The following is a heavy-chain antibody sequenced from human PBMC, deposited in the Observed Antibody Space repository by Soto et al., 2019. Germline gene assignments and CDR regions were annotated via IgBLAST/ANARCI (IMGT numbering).Heavy chain of an antibody. Sequence: GGSLRLSCAASGFTFSSYSMNWVRQAPGKGLEWVSYISSSSSTIYYADSVKGRFTISRDNAKNSLYLQMNSLRDEDTAVYYCARDPGYDFWSGYPYCMDVWGQGTTVTVSS. J-gene: IGHJ6*02. V-gene: IGHV3-48*02. CDR2: ISSSSSTI. D-gene: IGHD3-3*01. CDR1: GFTFSSYS. CDR3: ARDPGYDFWSGYPYCMDV.